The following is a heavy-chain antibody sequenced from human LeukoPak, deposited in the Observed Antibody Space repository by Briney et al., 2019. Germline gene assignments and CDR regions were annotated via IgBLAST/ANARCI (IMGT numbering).Heavy chain of an antibody. Sequence: GGSLRLSCAASGFTFSSYAMNWVRQAPGKGLEWVSAISGRGDTTYYADSVKGRFTISRDNSKNTLYLQMNSLRAEDTAVYYCAKGASSGYYYGPLQHWGQGTLVTVSS. CDR1: GFTFSSYA. D-gene: IGHD3-22*01. CDR3: AKGASSGYYYGPLQH. CDR2: ISGRGDTT. V-gene: IGHV3-23*01. J-gene: IGHJ1*01.